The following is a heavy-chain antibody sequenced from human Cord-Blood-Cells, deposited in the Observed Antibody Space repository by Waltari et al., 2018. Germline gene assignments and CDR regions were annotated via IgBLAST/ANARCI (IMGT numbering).Heavy chain of an antibody. CDR3: AHRLFCSSTSCYIAFDI. J-gene: IGHJ3*02. CDR2: IYWRYDK. V-gene: IGHV2-5*01. CDR1: AFSLSTSGGG. Sequence: QIPSTESGPTLVKPTQTPTLTCTSSAFSLSTSGGGVGWVRQPPGKALEWLALIYWRYDKRYSPSLKSRRTITKDTSKNQVVLTMTNMDPVDTATYYCAHRLFCSSTSCYIAFDIWGQGTMVTVSS. D-gene: IGHD2-2*02.